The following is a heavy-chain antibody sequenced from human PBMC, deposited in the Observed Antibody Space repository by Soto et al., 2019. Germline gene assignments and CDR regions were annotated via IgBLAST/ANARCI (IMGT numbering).Heavy chain of an antibody. CDR1: GFTFSSYD. J-gene: IGHJ4*02. CDR2: IGTTGDT. D-gene: IGHD1-1*01. Sequence: GGSLRLSCSASGFTFSSYDMHWVRQGTGKGLKWVSAIGTTGDTYYAGSVKGRFTISRENAKNSLYLQMNSLRAEDTAIYFCVRTTGRTLFEYWGQGTLVTVAS. V-gene: IGHV3-13*04. CDR3: VRTTGRTLFEY.